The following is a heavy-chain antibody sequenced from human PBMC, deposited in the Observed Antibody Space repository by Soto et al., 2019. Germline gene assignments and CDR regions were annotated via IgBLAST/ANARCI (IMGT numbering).Heavy chain of an antibody. CDR1: GFTFDDYA. Sequence: SLRLSCAASGFTFDDYAMHWVRQAPGKGLEWVSGISWNSGSIGYADSVKGRFTISRDNAKNSLYLQMNSLRAEDTALYYCAKDIARIAAAPFDYWGQGTLVTVSS. V-gene: IGHV3-9*01. D-gene: IGHD6-13*01. J-gene: IGHJ4*02. CDR3: AKDIARIAAAPFDY. CDR2: ISWNSGSI.